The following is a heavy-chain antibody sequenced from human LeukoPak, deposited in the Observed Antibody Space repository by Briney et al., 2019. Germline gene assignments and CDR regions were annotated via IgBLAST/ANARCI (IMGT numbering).Heavy chain of an antibody. D-gene: IGHD6-6*01. V-gene: IGHV4-34*01. CDR3: ARGRGVAARRGFDF. Sequence: SETLSLSCVVNGESFSNHYWTWIRQSPGKGLEWIGEIEHRGNINCNPSLKSRVTISVDTSKNEFSLKLKSVAAADTAVFYCARGRGVAARRGFDFWGQGTLVTVSS. CDR1: GESFSNHY. J-gene: IGHJ4*02. CDR2: IEHRGNI.